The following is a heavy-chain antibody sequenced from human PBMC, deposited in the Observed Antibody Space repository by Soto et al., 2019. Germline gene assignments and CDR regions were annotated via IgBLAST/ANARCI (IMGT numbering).Heavy chain of an antibody. CDR1: GFTFSNAW. V-gene: IGHV3-15*01. Sequence: GSLRLSCAASGFTFSNAWMSWVRQAPGKGLEWVGRIKSKTDGGTTDYAAPVKGRFTISRDDSKNTLYLQMNSLKTEDTAVYYCTTDRDVDTAMVWRVRHYYSGMDVWGQGTTVTVSS. J-gene: IGHJ6*02. CDR2: IKSKTDGGTT. CDR3: TTDRDVDTAMVWRVRHYYSGMDV. D-gene: IGHD5-18*01.